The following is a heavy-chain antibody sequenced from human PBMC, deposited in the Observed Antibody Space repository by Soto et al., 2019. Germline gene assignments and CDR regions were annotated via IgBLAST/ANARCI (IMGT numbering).Heavy chain of an antibody. D-gene: IGHD6-13*01. CDR3: ARIRYSSSWYPFDY. CDR1: GFSLSTSGMC. CDR2: IDWDDDK. V-gene: IGHV2-70*01. Sequence: GSGPTLVNLTQTLTLTCTFSGFSLSTSGMCVSWIRQPPGKALEWLALIDWDDDKYYSTSLKTRLTISKDTSKNQVVLTMTNMDPVDTATYYCARIRYSSSWYPFDYWGQGTLVTVSS. J-gene: IGHJ4*02.